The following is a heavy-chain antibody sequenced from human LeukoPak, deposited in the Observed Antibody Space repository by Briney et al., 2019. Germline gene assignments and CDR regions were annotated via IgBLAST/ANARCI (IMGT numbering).Heavy chain of an antibody. Sequence: PGGSLRLSCAASGFTFSIYAMNWVRQAPGKGLEWVGFIRSKAYGGTTDYAASVRGRFTISRDDSKSIAYLQMSSLKTEDTAVYYCSRAGWELIEVGFDYWGQGTLVTVSS. D-gene: IGHD3-10*01. CDR1: GFTFSIYA. V-gene: IGHV3-49*04. CDR3: SRAGWELIEVGFDY. J-gene: IGHJ4*02. CDR2: IRSKAYGGTT.